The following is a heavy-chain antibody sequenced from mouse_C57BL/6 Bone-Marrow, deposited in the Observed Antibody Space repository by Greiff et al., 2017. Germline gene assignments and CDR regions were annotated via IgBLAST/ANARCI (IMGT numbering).Heavy chain of an antibody. V-gene: IGHV5-9-1*02. CDR2: ISSGGDYI. D-gene: IGHD1-1*01. CDR3: TRERGYGSSPYYFDY. CDR1: GFTFSSYA. J-gene: IGHJ2*01. Sequence: EVQLVESGEGLVKPGGSLKLSCAASGFTFSSYAMSWVRQTPEKRLEWVAYISSGGDYIYYADTVKGRFTISRDNARNTLYLQMSRLKSEDTAMYYCTRERGYGSSPYYFDYWGQGTTLTVSS.